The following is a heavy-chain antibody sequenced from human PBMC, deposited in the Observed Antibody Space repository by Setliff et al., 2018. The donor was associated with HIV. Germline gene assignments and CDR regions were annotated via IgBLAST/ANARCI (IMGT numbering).Heavy chain of an antibody. V-gene: IGHV7-4-1*02. J-gene: IGHJ3*02. CDR2: INTHSGNP. CDR3: ARFYDSGASYSDDAFDI. D-gene: IGHD3-22*01. Sequence: ASVKVSCKASGYALASYGLNWVRQAPGQGLEWMGWINTHSGNPTYAQAFTGRFVFSLDTSVSTAYLQISSLRAEDTAVYYCARFYDSGASYSDDAFDIWGQGTMVTVS. CDR1: GYALASYG.